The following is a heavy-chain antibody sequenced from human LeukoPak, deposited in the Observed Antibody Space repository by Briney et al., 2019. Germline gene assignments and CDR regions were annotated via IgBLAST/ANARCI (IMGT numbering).Heavy chain of an antibody. CDR3: ARHPLKPVASYYFDY. J-gene: IGHJ4*02. Sequence: SETLSLTCSVSGGPISSTNNYWGWGRQPPGKGLEWIASMYYSGSTYYNPSLKSRVTISVDTSRNQFSLKVSSVTAADTAMYYCARHPLKPVASYYFDYWGRGTLVTVSS. V-gene: IGHV4-39*01. D-gene: IGHD5-12*01. CDR1: GGPISSTNNY. CDR2: MYYSGST.